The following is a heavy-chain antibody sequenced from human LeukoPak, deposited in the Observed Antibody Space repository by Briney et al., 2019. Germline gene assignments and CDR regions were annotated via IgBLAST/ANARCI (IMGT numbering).Heavy chain of an antibody. CDR3: AKNGDRGAYCSGGTCYPYYYYYMDV. CDR1: GFTFSSYS. J-gene: IGHJ6*03. D-gene: IGHD2-15*01. Sequence: PGGSLRLSCAASGFTFSSYSMNWVRQAPGRGLEWVSAISTTGGTTYYADSVRGRFTISRDNSRNTLYLQMNSLRAEDTAIYYCAKNGDRGAYCSGGTCYPYYYYYMDVWGKGTTVTISS. V-gene: IGHV3-23*01. CDR2: ISTTGGTT.